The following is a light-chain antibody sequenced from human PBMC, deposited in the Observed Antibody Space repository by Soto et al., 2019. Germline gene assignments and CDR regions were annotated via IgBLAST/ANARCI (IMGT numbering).Light chain of an antibody. CDR3: SSYSSNNILSYV. V-gene: IGLV2-14*03. CDR2: EVN. CDR1: SNDVGGYKY. J-gene: IGLJ1*01. Sequence: QSALTQPASVSGAPGQSITISCTGTSNDVGGYKYVSWYQQRPGTAPKLIMFEVNNRPSGVSDRFSDSRSANTASLTISGLQAQDEADYYCSSYSSNNILSYVFGTGTKVTVL.